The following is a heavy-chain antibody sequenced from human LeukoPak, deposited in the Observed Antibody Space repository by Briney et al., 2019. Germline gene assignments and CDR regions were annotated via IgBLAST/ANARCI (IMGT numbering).Heavy chain of an antibody. CDR1: GYTFTSYD. Sequence: ASVKVSCKASGYTFTSYDINWVRQATGQGLEWMGWMNPNSGNTGYAQKFQGRVTITRNTSISTAYMELSSLRSEDTAVYYCARGGAAAVFRLFDYWGQRTLVTVSS. CDR3: ARGGAAAVFRLFDY. J-gene: IGHJ4*02. CDR2: MNPNSGNT. V-gene: IGHV1-8*03. D-gene: IGHD6-13*01.